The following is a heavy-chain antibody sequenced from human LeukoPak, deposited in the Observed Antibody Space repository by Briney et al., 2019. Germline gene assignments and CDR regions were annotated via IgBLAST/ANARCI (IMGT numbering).Heavy chain of an antibody. CDR1: GFTFSSYA. J-gene: IGHJ6*03. CDR2: ISYDGSNK. V-gene: IGHV3-30-3*01. CDR3: ARESYSSYMDV. D-gene: IGHD5-18*01. Sequence: PGGSLRLSCAASGFTFSSYAMHWVRQAPGKGLEWVAVISYDGSNKFYADSVKGRFTVCRDNSKNTLYLQMNSLRADDTAVYYCARESYSSYMDVWGKGTTVTVSS.